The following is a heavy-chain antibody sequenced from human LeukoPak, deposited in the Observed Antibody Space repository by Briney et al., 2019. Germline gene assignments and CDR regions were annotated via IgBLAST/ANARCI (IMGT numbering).Heavy chain of an antibody. CDR2: SNAGDGDT. V-gene: IGHV1-3*02. D-gene: IGHD2-15*01. CDR3: VRGPCSAGSCYSHPLDD. Sequence: GASVKVSCKASGYTFINYAIHWVRQAPGQSLEWMGWSNAGDGDTRYSRKFQWRVTITSDTSASTAYMELRSLNSEDMAVYYCVRGPCSAGSCYSHPLDDWGQGTLVSVSS. CDR1: GYTFINYA. J-gene: IGHJ4*01.